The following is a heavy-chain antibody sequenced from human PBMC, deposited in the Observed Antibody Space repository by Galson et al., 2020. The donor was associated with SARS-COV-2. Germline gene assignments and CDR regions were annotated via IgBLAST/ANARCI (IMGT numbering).Heavy chain of an antibody. V-gene: IGHV2-5*02. Sequence: SGPTLVKPTQTLTLTCTFSGFSLTTSGVGVGWIRQPPGKALEWLALIYWDDDVRYCPSLKSRLTITKDTSKNQVVLTMTNMDPVDTATYYCAHEQWLVRLGYWGQGTLVTVSS. CDR2: IYWDDDV. J-gene: IGHJ4*02. CDR3: AHEQWLVRLGY. CDR1: GFSLTTSGVG. D-gene: IGHD6-19*01.